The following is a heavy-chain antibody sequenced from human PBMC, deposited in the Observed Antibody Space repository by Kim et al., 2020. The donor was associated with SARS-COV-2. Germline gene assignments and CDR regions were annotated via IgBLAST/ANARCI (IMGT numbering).Heavy chain of an antibody. D-gene: IGHD3-16*01. Sequence: YAQKLQGRVTMTTDTSTSTAYMELRSLRSDDTAVYYCARDSIISGEGIDYWGQGTLVTVSS. CDR3: ARDSIISGEGIDY. V-gene: IGHV1-18*01. J-gene: IGHJ4*02.